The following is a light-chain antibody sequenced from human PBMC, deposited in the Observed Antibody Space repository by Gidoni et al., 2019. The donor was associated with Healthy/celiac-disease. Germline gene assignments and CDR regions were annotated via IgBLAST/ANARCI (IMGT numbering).Light chain of an antibody. V-gene: IGKV1-39*01. CDR3: QQSYSTWWT. CDR1: QSISSY. Sequence: DIQMTQSPSSLSASVGDRVTITCRASQSISSYLNWYQQKPGKAPKLLIYAASSLQSGVPSRFSGSGSGTDFTLTISRLQPEDFATYYCQQSYSTWWTFGQGTKVEIK. J-gene: IGKJ1*01. CDR2: AAS.